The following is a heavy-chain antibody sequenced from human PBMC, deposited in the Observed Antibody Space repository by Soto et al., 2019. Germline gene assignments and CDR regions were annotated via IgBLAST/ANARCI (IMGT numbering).Heavy chain of an antibody. J-gene: IGHJ6*02. CDR2: ISGSGDTT. CDR3: ARGGYCTSSSCYEDFYRGMDV. V-gene: IGHV3-23*01. D-gene: IGHD2-2*01. CDR1: GFTFSGYP. Sequence: EVQLLESGGDLVQPGGSLRLSCVGSGFTFSGYPMNWVRQAPGKGLEWVSAISGSGDTTYYADSVRGRFSISRDNSKNTLYLQMSSLRAEDTAIYYCARGGYCTSSSCYEDFYRGMDVWGQGTTVTVSS.